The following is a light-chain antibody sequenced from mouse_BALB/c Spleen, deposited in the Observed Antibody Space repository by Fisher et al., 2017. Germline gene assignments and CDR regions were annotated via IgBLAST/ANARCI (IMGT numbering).Light chain of an antibody. CDR3: QQWSSNPLT. CDR2: DTS. CDR1: SSVSY. Sequence: IVLTQSPALMAASPGEKVTITCSASSSVSYMHWYQQKSGTSPKRWIYDTSKLASGVPARFSGSGSGTSYSLTISSMEAEDAATYYCQQWSSNPLTFGAGTKLELK. J-gene: IGKJ5*01. V-gene: IGKV4-59*01.